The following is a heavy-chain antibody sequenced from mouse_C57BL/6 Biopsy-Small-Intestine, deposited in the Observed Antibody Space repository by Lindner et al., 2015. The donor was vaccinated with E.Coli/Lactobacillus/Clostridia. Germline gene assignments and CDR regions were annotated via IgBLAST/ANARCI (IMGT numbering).Heavy chain of an antibody. V-gene: IGHV1-62-2*01. J-gene: IGHJ2*01. CDR2: FYPGSGSI. Sequence: VQLQESGAELVKPGASVKLSCKASGYTFTGYTIHWVKQRSGQGLEWIGWFYPGSGSIKYNEKFKDKATLTADKSSSTVYMELSRLTSEDSAVYFCARHEKKRVIYYGNGEYFDYWGQGTTLTVSS. CDR1: GYTFTGYT. CDR3: ARHEKKRVIYYGNGEYFDY. D-gene: IGHD2-1*01.